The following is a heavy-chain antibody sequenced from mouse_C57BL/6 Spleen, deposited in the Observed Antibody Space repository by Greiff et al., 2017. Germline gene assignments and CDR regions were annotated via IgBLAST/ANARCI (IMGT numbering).Heavy chain of an antibody. J-gene: IGHJ4*01. CDR1: GFNIKDDY. Sequence: VQLQQSGAELVRPGASVKLSCTASGFNIKDDYMHWVKQRPEQGLEWIGWFDPENGDTEYASKFQGKATITADTSSNTAYLQLSSLTSEDTAVYYCTIYLGAMDYWGQGTSVTVSS. CDR2: FDPENGDT. CDR3: TIYLGAMDY. V-gene: IGHV14-4*01. D-gene: IGHD5-5*01.